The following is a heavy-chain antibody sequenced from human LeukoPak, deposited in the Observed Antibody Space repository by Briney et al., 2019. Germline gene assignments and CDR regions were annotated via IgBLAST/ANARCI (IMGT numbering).Heavy chain of an antibody. J-gene: IGHJ4*02. Sequence: GGSLRLSCAASGINVSSDYMTWIRQAPGKGLEWVSLIYGGDAAYYAESVRGRFMISRDNLKNTLFLQMNSLRVEDTAVYYCVTSTGQQFIPYDYWGQGTHVTVSS. CDR2: IYGGDAA. CDR3: VTSTGQQFIPYDY. V-gene: IGHV3-66*02. D-gene: IGHD6-13*01. CDR1: GINVSSDY.